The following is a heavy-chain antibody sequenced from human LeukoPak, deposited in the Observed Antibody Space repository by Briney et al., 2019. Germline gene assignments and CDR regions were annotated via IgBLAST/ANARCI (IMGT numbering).Heavy chain of an antibody. Sequence: PGGSLRLSCAASGFIFSDYSFNWVRQAPGKGLEWVSAISNNGGYTYYADSVQGRFTISRDNSKSTLCLQMNSLRAEDTAVYYCAKQLGYCSDGSCYFPYWGQGTLVTVSS. CDR2: ISNNGGYT. D-gene: IGHD2-15*01. CDR3: AKQLGYCSDGSCYFPY. CDR1: GFIFSDYS. V-gene: IGHV3-23*01. J-gene: IGHJ4*02.